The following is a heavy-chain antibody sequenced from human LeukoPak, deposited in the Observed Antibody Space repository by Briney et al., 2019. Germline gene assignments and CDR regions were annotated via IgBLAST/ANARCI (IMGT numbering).Heavy chain of an antibody. J-gene: IGHJ6*02. CDR3: ARGGYSSSWYPPNYYYGMDV. Sequence: ASVKVSCKASGYTFTSYDINWVRQATGQGLEWMGWMNPNSGNTGYAQKFQGRVTMTRNTSISTAYMGLSSLRSEDTAVYYCARGGYSSSWYPPNYYYGMDVWGQGTTVTVSS. D-gene: IGHD6-13*01. CDR2: MNPNSGNT. CDR1: GYTFTSYD. V-gene: IGHV1-8*01.